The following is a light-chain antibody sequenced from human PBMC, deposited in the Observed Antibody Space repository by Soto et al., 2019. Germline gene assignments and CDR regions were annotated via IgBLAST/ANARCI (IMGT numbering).Light chain of an antibody. Sequence: VLTQSPGTLSLSPGERATLSCRASQSASSSFLAWYQQNPGKAPRLLIYATSSRATGIPDRFGGSGSGTDFTLTISSLEPEDFAVYYCQQRSNWPTTFGQGTRLEIK. J-gene: IGKJ5*01. CDR3: QQRSNWPTT. V-gene: IGKV3D-20*02. CDR1: QSASSSF. CDR2: ATS.